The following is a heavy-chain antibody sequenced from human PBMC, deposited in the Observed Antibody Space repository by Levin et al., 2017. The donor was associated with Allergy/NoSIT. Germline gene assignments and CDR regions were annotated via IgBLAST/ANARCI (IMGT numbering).Heavy chain of an antibody. CDR2: INWDGGTT. D-gene: IGHD3-10*01. V-gene: IGHV3-43*01. CDR3: AKDEYATRSSGSPIDY. Sequence: GGSLRLSCAASGFTFDDYSMHWVRQPPGKGLEWVSLINWDGGTTYYADSVKGRFTISRDNGKNSLYLQMNSLRTEDTAFYYCAKDEYATRSSGSPIDYWGQGTLVTVSS. J-gene: IGHJ4*02. CDR1: GFTFDDYS.